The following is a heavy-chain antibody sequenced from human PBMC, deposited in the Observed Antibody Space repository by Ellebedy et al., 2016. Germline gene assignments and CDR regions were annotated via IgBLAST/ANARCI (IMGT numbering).Heavy chain of an antibody. V-gene: IGHV3-7*03. CDR1: GFTFSSYW. CDR3: ARVKGWLAYYYGMDV. Sequence: GESLKISCAAPGFTFSSYWMSWVRQAPGKGLEWVANIKQDGSEKYYVDSVKGRFTISRDNAKNSLYLQMNSRRAEDTAVYYCARVKGWLAYYYGMDVWGQGTTVTVSS. J-gene: IGHJ6*02. D-gene: IGHD3-9*01. CDR2: IKQDGSEK.